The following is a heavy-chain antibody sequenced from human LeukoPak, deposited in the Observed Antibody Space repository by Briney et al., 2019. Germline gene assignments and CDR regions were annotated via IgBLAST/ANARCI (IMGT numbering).Heavy chain of an antibody. CDR2: ISPYNGNT. CDR3: VRRFCYDFWSGHPMGDY. CDR1: GYNFIIYS. D-gene: IGHD3-3*01. Sequence: ASVKVSCKASGYNFIIYSINWVRQAPGQGLEWMGWISPYNGNTIYAQKLQGRVTMTTDTSTSTAYMELRSLRSDDTAVYYCVRRFCYDFWSGHPMGDYWGQGTLVTVSS. V-gene: IGHV1-18*01. J-gene: IGHJ4*02.